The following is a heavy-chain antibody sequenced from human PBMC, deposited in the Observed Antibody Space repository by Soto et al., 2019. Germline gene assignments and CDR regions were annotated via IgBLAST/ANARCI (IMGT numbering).Heavy chain of an antibody. V-gene: IGHV3-9*01. CDR3: VKGGKAHSCTSTGCRYTFDI. CDR2: ISWNSGDI. D-gene: IGHD2-2*01. Sequence: EVQLVESGGDLVQPGRSLRLSCAASGFIFDDYAMHWVRQAPGKGLEWVSGISWNSGDIGYADSVKSRFTISRDHAKNSVYLQANRLRREDTELYYCVKGGKAHSCTSTGCRYTFDIWGQGTMVTVSS. CDR1: GFIFDDYA. J-gene: IGHJ3*02.